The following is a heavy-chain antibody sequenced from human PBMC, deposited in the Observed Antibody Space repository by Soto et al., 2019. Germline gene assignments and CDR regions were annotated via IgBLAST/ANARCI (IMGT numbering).Heavy chain of an antibody. J-gene: IGHJ5*02. D-gene: IGHD3-10*01. CDR3: ARDLRGRGSGRFDP. CDR2: IYYSGVT. Sequence: LTWIRQHPGKGLEWIGYIYYSGVTYYNPSLKSRVTISVDTSKNQFSLKLSSVTAADTAMYYCARDLRGRGSGRFDPWGQGTLVTVSS. V-gene: IGHV4-31*02.